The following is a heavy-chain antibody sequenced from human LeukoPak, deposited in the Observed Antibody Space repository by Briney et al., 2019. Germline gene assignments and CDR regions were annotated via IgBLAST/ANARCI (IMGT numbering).Heavy chain of an antibody. Sequence: SQTLSLTCDISGDSVSSNSVGWNWIRQSPPRGLEWLGLTYYRSKWYDDYAPSVKSRLTIKPDPSKNQISLQLSSVTPEDTALYYCARSAPGFDFWGQGTLVTVSS. CDR1: GDSVSSNSVG. D-gene: IGHD2-8*02. CDR2: TYYRSKWYD. CDR3: ARSAPGFDF. J-gene: IGHJ5*01. V-gene: IGHV6-1*01.